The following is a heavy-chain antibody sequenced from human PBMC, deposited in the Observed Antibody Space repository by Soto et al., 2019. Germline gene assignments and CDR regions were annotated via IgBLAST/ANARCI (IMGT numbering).Heavy chain of an antibody. CDR2: IIPIFGTA. Sequence: SVKVSCKASGGTFSSYAISWVRQAPGQGLEWMGGIIPIFGTANYAQKFQGRVTMTRDTSTSTVYMELSSLRSEDTAMYYCARRVLWFGAKDGVDVWGQGATVTVSS. D-gene: IGHD3-10*01. CDR3: ARRVLWFGAKDGVDV. CDR1: GGTFSSYA. V-gene: IGHV1-69*05. J-gene: IGHJ6*02.